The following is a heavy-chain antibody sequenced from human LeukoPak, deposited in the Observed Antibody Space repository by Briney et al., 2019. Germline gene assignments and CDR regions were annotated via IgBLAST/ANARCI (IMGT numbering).Heavy chain of an antibody. CDR3: ARSGGVKRTLPDY. CDR1: GGTFSSYA. V-gene: IGHV1-69*01. J-gene: IGHJ4*02. CDR2: IIPIFGTA. Sequence: SVKVSCKASGGTFSSYAISWVRQAPGQGLEWMGGIIPIFGTANYAQKFQGRVTITSDESTSTAYMELSSLRSEDTAVYYCARSGGVKRTLPDYWGQGTLVTVSS. D-gene: IGHD3-16*01.